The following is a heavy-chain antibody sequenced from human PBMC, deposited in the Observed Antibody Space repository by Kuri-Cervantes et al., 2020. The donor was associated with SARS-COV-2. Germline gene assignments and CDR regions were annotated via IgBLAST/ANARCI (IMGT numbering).Heavy chain of an antibody. V-gene: IGHV3-33*06. Sequence: GEPLKISCAASGFTFSSYGMHWVRQAPGKGLEWVAVIWYDGSNKYYADSVKGRFTISRDNSKNTLYLQMSSLRAEDTAVYYCAKGYQFVGYSYGQGLFDYWGQGTLVTVSS. J-gene: IGHJ4*02. CDR1: GFTFSSYG. D-gene: IGHD5-18*01. CDR3: AKGYQFVGYSYGQGLFDY. CDR2: IWYDGSNK.